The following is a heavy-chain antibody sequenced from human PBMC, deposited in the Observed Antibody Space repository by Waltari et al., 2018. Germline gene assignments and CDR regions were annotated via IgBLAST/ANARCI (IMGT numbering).Heavy chain of an antibody. CDR1: GGSFSGYH. Sequence: QVQLQQWGAGLLRPSETLSLTCGVNGGSFSGYHWSWFRQSPGRGLEWIGEVNHDGNTNYNPSLKRRVTILVDMSKNQFFLKLTSVTAAETAVYYCARRTAASGHWYFDLWGRGTLVTVSS. CDR2: VNHDGNT. CDR3: ARRTAASGHWYFDL. J-gene: IGHJ2*01. V-gene: IGHV4-34*02. D-gene: IGHD6-13*01.